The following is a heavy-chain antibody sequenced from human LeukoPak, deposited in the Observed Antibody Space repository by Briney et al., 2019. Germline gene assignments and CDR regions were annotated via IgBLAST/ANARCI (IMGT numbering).Heavy chain of an antibody. D-gene: IGHD3-22*01. CDR2: ISAYNGNT. CDR3: ARDFYDSSGDTFAFDI. J-gene: IGHJ3*02. V-gene: IGHV1-18*01. Sequence: GASVKVSCKASGYTLTSYVISWVPQAPGQGLEWMGWISAYNGNTNYAQKLQGRVSMTTDTSTSTAYMELRSMRSGDAAVYYCARDFYDSSGDTFAFDIWGQGTIVTVPS. CDR1: GYTLTSYV.